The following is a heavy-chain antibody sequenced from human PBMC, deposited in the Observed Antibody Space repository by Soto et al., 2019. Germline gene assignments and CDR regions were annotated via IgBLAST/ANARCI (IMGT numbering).Heavy chain of an antibody. D-gene: IGHD3-10*01. CDR3: APWFGAFDY. V-gene: IGHV3-30*03. J-gene: IGHJ4*02. Sequence: QVQLVESGGGVVQPGRSLRLSCAASGFTFSSYGMHWVRQAPGKGLEWVAVISYAGSNKYYADSVKGRFTISRDNSKNTLYLQMNSLRAEDTAVYYCAPWFGAFDYWGQGTLVNVSS. CDR2: ISYAGSNK. CDR1: GFTFSSYG.